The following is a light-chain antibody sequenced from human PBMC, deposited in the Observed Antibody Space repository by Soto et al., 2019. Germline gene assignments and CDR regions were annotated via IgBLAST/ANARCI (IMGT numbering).Light chain of an antibody. CDR3: LLSYSGASV. CDR1: AGAVTSGHF. V-gene: IGLV7-46*01. CDR2: DTT. J-gene: IGLJ1*01. Sequence: AVVTQESSLTVSPGGTVTLTCASSAGAVTSGHFPYWFQQKPGQAPRTLIYDTTKKHAWTPARFSGSLLGGKAALTLSGAQPEDEAEYYCLLSYSGASVFVNGKKVTVL.